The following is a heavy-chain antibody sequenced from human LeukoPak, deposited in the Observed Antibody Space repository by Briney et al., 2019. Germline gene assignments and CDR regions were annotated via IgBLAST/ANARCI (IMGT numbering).Heavy chain of an antibody. J-gene: IGHJ6*03. CDR1: GYTFTSYY. Sequence: SVKVSCKASGYTFTSYYIHWVRQAPGQGLEWMGGIIPIFGTANYAQKFQGRVTITTDESTSTAYMELSSLRSEDTAVYYCAREGAVAGRSDYYYYMDVWGKGTTVTVSS. D-gene: IGHD6-19*01. CDR2: IIPIFGTA. V-gene: IGHV1-69*05. CDR3: AREGAVAGRSDYYYYMDV.